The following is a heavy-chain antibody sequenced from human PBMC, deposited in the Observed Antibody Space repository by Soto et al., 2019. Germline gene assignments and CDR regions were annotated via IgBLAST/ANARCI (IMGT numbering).Heavy chain of an antibody. CDR1: GNTFTYRY. CDR3: ASGGAGSGPFTWELPDH. V-gene: IGHV1-45*02. D-gene: IGHD1-26*01. J-gene: IGHJ4*02. CDR2: ITPFSGDV. Sequence: QLQLVQSGAEVKKTGSTVTVSCKALGNTFTYRYLHWVRQAPGQALEWMGWITPFSGDVHYAQKFQERVNINGDRSINTAYMRMSNLRSEDTAMYYCASGGAGSGPFTWELPDHWGQGTLVTVSS.